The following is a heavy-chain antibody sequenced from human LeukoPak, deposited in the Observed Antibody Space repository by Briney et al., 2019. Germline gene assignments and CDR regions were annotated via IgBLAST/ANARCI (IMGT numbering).Heavy chain of an antibody. J-gene: IGHJ4*02. CDR2: IRGIGSNT. V-gene: IGHV3-23*01. Sequence: GGSLRLSCAASGFTFSNYDLRWVRQAPGKGLEWVSGIRGIGSNTYYADSVKGRFTISRDNAKNTLYLQMNSLRAEDTAVYYCAKDWTRTGTNFFDYWGQGTLVTVSS. D-gene: IGHD1-1*01. CDR3: AKDWTRTGTNFFDY. CDR1: GFTFSNYD.